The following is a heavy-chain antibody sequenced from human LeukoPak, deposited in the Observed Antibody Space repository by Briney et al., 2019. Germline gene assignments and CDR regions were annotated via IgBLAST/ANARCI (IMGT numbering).Heavy chain of an antibody. CDR2: IYSGGST. CDR3: AGGGSRRTLFDY. CDR1: GFTVSSNY. V-gene: IGHV3-66*01. D-gene: IGHD1-26*01. Sequence: GGSLRLSCAASGFTVSSNYMSWVRQAPGKGLEWVSVIYSGGSTYYADSVKGRFTISRDSSKNTLSLQMNSLRAEDTAVYYCAGGGSRRTLFDYWGQGTLVTVSS. J-gene: IGHJ4*02.